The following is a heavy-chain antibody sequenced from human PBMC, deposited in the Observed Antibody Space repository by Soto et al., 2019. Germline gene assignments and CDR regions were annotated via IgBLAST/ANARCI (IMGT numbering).Heavy chain of an antibody. CDR3: ARTPGY. Sequence: PSESLCLTCAVAASSTSSGGYYWSWIRQHPGKGLEWIGYIYYSGSTYYNPSLKSRVTISVDTSKNQFSLKLSSVTAADTAVYYCARTPGYWGQGTLVTVSS. CDR1: ASSTSSGGYY. V-gene: IGHV4-31*11. J-gene: IGHJ4*02. CDR2: IYYSGST.